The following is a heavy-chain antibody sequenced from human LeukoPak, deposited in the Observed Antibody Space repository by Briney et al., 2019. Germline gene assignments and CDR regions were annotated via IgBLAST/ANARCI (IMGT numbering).Heavy chain of an antibody. V-gene: IGHV4-59*01. CDR3: ARSYYDFWSGYPNWFDP. D-gene: IGHD3-3*01. J-gene: IGHJ5*02. Sequence: SETLSLTCTVSGGSISSYYWSWIRQPPGKGLEWIGYIYYSGSTNYNPSLKSRVTISVDTSKNQFSLKLSSVTAADTAVYYCARSYYDFWSGYPNWFDPWGQGTLVTVSS. CDR1: GGSISSYY. CDR2: IYYSGST.